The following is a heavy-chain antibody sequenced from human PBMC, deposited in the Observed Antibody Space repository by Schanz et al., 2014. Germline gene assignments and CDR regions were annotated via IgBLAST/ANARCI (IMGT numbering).Heavy chain of an antibody. CDR1: GGTFSTYT. CDR2: IIPILGIA. D-gene: IGHD3-10*01. J-gene: IGHJ6*02. Sequence: QVQLEQSGAEVKKPGSSVKVSCKASGGTFSTYTISWVRQAPGQGLEWMGRIIPILGIANYAQKFQDKVTITADTSTTTAYMELSGLRSEDTAVYYCARAKRFGDMDVWGQGTTVTVSS. V-gene: IGHV1-69*02. CDR3: ARAKRFGDMDV.